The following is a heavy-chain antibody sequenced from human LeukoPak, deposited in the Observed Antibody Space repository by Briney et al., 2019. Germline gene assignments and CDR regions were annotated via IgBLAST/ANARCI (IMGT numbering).Heavy chain of an antibody. CDR3: ARTLYNRNYRYYYYMDV. D-gene: IGHD1-14*01. Sequence: ASVKVSCKASGYTFTGYYMHWVRQAPGQGLEWMGWINPNSGGTNYAQKFQGRVTMTRDTSISTAYMELSRLRSDDTAVYYCARTLYNRNYRYYYYMDVWGKGTTVTVSS. J-gene: IGHJ6*03. CDR1: GYTFTGYY. V-gene: IGHV1-2*02. CDR2: INPNSGGT.